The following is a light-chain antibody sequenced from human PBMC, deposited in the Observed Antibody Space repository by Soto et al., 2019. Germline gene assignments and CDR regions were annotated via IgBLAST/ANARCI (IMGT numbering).Light chain of an antibody. CDR1: QSISSY. CDR2: AAS. V-gene: IGKV1-39*01. Sequence: DIQMTQSPSSLSASVGDRVTITCRASQSISSYLNWYQQKPGKAPKLLIYAASSLQSGVPSRFSGSGSGTDYTLTISSLQPEDFATYYCQQSYSTPPYTFGQGTKGDI. J-gene: IGKJ2*01. CDR3: QQSYSTPPYT.